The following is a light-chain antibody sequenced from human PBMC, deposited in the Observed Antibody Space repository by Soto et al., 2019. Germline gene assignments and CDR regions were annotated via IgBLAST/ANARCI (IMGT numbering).Light chain of an antibody. CDR1: QTISRY. J-gene: IGKJ3*01. CDR2: ATF. V-gene: IGKV1-39*01. CDR3: QQTYDTLFS. Sequence: DISLTQSPSSLSASVGDSVTITCRASQTISRYLNWYQQIPGKAPSLLIYATFNLQTGVPSRFSGSGSGTDFTRSFTGLQPEDFATYYCQQTYDTLFSFGPGTTLDLK.